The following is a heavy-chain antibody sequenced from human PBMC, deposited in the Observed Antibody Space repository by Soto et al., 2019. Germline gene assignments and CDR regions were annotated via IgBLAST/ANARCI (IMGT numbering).Heavy chain of an antibody. V-gene: IGHV3-23*01. CDR1: GFTFSSYA. J-gene: IGHJ2*01. D-gene: IGHD2-21*02. Sequence: GGSLRLSCAASGFTFSSYAMSWVRQAPGKGLEWVSAISGSGGSTYYADSVKGRFTISRDNSKNTLYLQMNSLRAEDTAVYYCAKAVYCGGDCRHIMDRYFDLWGRGTLVTVSS. CDR2: ISGSGGST. CDR3: AKAVYCGGDCRHIMDRYFDL.